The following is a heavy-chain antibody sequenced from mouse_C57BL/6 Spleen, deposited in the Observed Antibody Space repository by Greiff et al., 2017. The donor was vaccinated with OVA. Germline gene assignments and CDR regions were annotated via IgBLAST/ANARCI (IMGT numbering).Heavy chain of an antibody. CDR3: AFYGSYGDWYFDV. D-gene: IGHD2-1*01. V-gene: IGHV1-4*01. CDR1: GYTFTSYT. Sequence: VQLQQSGAELARPGASVKMSCKASGYTFTSYTMHWVKQRPGQGLEWIGYINPSSGYTKYNQKFKDKATLTADKSSSTAYMQLSSLTSEDSAVYYCAFYGSYGDWYFDVWGTGTTVTVSS. CDR2: INPSSGYT. J-gene: IGHJ1*03.